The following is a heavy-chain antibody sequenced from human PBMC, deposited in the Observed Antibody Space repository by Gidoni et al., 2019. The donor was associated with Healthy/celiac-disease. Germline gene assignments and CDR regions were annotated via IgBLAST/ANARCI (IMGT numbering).Heavy chain of an antibody. J-gene: IGHJ4*02. V-gene: IGHV3-21*01. CDR3: ARDRTFDY. CDR1: GFTLSSYS. CDR2: ISSSSSYI. Sequence: EVQLVESGGGLVKHGGYLRLACAASGFTLSSYSMTWVRQAPGKGLECVSSISSSSSYIYYADSVKGRFTISRDNAKNSLYLQMNSLRAEDTAVYYCARDRTFDYWGQGTLVTVSS.